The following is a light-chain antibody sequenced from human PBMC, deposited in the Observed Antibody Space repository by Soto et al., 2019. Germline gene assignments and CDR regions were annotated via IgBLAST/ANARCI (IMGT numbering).Light chain of an antibody. CDR1: SSDVGGYNY. J-gene: IGLJ1*01. CDR3: SSYTSSSTPLV. V-gene: IGLV2-14*01. CDR2: DVS. Sequence: QSALTQPASVSGSPGQSITISCTGTSSDVGGYNYVSLYQQHPGKAPTLMIYDVSNRPSGVSNRFSGSKSGNTASLTISGLQAEDEADYYCSSYTSSSTPLVFGTGTKVPVL.